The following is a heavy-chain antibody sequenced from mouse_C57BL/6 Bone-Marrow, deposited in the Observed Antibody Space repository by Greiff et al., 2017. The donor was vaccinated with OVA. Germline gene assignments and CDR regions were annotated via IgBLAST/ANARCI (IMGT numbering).Heavy chain of an antibody. D-gene: IGHD4-1*01. CDR1: GYTFTDYT. Sequence: VQLQQSDAELVKPGASVKISCKASGYTFTDYTIHWMKQRPEQGLEWIGYIYPRDGSTKYNEKFKGKATLTADKSSSTASMQLNLLTSEDSAVYFCARTGLGQRDAMDYWGQGTSVTVSS. CDR3: ARTGLGQRDAMDY. CDR2: IYPRDGST. J-gene: IGHJ4*01. V-gene: IGHV1-78*01.